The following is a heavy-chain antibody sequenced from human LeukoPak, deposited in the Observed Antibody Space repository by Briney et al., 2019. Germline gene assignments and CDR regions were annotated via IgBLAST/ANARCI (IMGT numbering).Heavy chain of an antibody. CDR2: INHRGST. CDR3: ARRDSAIVKEEY. D-gene: IGHD1-26*01. J-gene: IGHJ4*02. CDR1: GGSFSGYY. V-gene: IGHV4-34*01. Sequence: PSETLSLTCAVYGGSFSGYYWSWIRQPPGKGLEWIGEINHRGSTNYNPSLKSRVTISVDTSKNQFSLKLSSVTAADTAVYYCARRDSAIVKEEYWGQGTLVTVSS.